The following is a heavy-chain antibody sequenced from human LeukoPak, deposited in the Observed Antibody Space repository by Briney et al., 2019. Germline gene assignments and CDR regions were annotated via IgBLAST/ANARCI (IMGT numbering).Heavy chain of an antibody. V-gene: IGHV1-46*01. J-gene: IGHJ4*02. D-gene: IGHD2-21*01. CDR3: ARDHGGGGLRGFDY. Sequence: ASVKVSCKASGYTFSSNYMHWVRQAPGQGLEWMGIINPSGGSTTHAQKFQGRVTMTRDTSTSTVYMELSSLTSEDTAVFYCARDHGGGGLRGFDYWGQGTLVTVSS. CDR1: GYTFSSNY. CDR2: INPSGGST.